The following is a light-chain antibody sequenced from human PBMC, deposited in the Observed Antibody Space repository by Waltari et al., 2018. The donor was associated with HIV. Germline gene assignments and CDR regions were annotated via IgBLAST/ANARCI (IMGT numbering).Light chain of an antibody. CDR3: GAWDSSLSAYV. V-gene: IGLV1-51*01. Sequence: QSVLTPPPSVSAAPGQKVTITCSGSSSNIGNNYIPWYQQIPVTAPKLLIYDNNKRPSGIPDRFSGSKSGTSATLGISGLQTGDEADYYCGAWDSSLSAYVFGSGTKVTVL. CDR2: DNN. CDR1: SSNIGNNY. J-gene: IGLJ1*01.